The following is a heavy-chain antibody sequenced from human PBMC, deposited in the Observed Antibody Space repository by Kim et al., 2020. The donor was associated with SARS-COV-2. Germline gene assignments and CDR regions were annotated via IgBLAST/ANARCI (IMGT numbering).Heavy chain of an antibody. CDR2: ISYSGST. CDR3: ASLGSCSGGTCYYFDY. D-gene: IGHD2-15*01. CDR1: GGSISSYY. Sequence: SETLSLTCTVSGGSISSYYWSWIRQPPGKGLECIGYISYSGSTKYSPALQSRVTISLDTSKNQFSLKLSSVTAADTAVYYCASLGSCSGGTCYYFDYWGQGTLVTVSS. J-gene: IGHJ4*02. V-gene: IGHV4-59*01.